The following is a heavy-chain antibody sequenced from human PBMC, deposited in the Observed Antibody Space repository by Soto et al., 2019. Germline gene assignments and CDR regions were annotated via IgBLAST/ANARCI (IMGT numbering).Heavy chain of an antibody. CDR3: AREHGSSRHYDY. CDR1: GFTFTTYA. Sequence: GGSLRLSCAASGFTFTTYAMSWVRQAPGKGLEWVSAISGSGGSTYYADSVKGRFTISRDNSKNTLYLQMNSLRAEDTAVYYCAREHGSSRHYDYWGQGTLVTVSS. V-gene: IGHV3-23*01. J-gene: IGHJ4*02. D-gene: IGHD6-13*01. CDR2: ISGSGGST.